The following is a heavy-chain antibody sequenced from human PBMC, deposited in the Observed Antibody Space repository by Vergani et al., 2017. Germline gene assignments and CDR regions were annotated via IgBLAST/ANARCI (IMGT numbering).Heavy chain of an antibody. CDR3: ARGGYSGYDLDY. CDR1: GDTFTRDA. CDR2: SNAGNGNT. V-gene: IGHV1-3*02. Sequence: QVQLVQSGAEVKKPGASVKVSCKAAGDTFTRDAMHGVRQAPGQRLEWMGWSNAGNGNTKYSQEFQGRVTITRDTSASTAYMELSSLRSEDMAVYYCARGGYSGYDLDYWGQGTLVTVSS. J-gene: IGHJ4*02. D-gene: IGHD5-12*01.